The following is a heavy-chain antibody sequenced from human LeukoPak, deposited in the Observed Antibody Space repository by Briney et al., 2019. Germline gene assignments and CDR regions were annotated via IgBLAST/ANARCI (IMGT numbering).Heavy chain of an antibody. D-gene: IGHD1-1*01. CDR1: GGSVSRSPYY. CDR2: IYYSGST. V-gene: IGHV4-39*07. Sequence: SSETLSLTCTVSGGSVSRSPYYWGWIRQPPGKGLEWIGNIYYSGSTYYNPSLKSRVTISVDTSKNQFSLKVTSVTAADTAVYYCARDRGTWNDDGFDYWGQGTLVTVSS. J-gene: IGHJ4*02. CDR3: ARDRGTWNDDGFDY.